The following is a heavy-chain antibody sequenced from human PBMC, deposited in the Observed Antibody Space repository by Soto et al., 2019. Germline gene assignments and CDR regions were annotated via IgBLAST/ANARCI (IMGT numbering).Heavy chain of an antibody. Sequence: SVKVSCKASGGTFSSYAISWVRQAPGQGLEWMGGIIPIFGTENYAQKFQGRVTITADESTSTAYMELSSLRSEDTAVYYCARVRAGPITMVRGVTVRAFDIWGQGTMVTVSS. D-gene: IGHD3-10*01. J-gene: IGHJ3*02. CDR1: GGTFSSYA. V-gene: IGHV1-69*13. CDR2: IIPIFGTE. CDR3: ARVRAGPITMVRGVTVRAFDI.